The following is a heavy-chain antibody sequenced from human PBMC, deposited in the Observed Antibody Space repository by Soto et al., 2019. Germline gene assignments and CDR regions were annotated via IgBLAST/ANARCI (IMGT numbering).Heavy chain of an antibody. D-gene: IGHD7-27*01. Sequence: GGSLRLSCGASGFAFSSYGMHWVRQAPGKGLEWVAVISYDGSNKYYADSVKGRFTISRDNSKNTLYLQMNSLRAEDTAVYYCAKLFLGTVYFDYWGQGTLVTVSS. V-gene: IGHV3-30*18. CDR3: AKLFLGTVYFDY. J-gene: IGHJ4*02. CDR2: ISYDGSNK. CDR1: GFAFSSYG.